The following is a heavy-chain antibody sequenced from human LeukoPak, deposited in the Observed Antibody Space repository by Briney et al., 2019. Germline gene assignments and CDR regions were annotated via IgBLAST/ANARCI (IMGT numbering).Heavy chain of an antibody. CDR1: GFTFSSYA. CDR2: ISDSGTNT. Sequence: PGGSLRLSCAASGFTFSSYAMSWVRQAPGKGLEWVSAISDSGTNTHYADSVKGRFTISRDNSKNTLYLQMNSLRAEDTAVYYCAKPDDSNGLEGPDYWGQGTLVIVSS. J-gene: IGHJ4*02. D-gene: IGHD3-22*01. V-gene: IGHV3-23*01. CDR3: AKPDDSNGLEGPDY.